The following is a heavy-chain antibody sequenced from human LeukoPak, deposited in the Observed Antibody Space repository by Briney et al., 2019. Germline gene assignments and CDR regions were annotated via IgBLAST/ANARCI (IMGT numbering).Heavy chain of an antibody. J-gene: IGHJ4*02. Sequence: PSETLSLTCAVYGGSFSGYYWSWIRQPPGKGLEWIGEINHSGSTNYNPSLESRVTISVDTSKNQFSLKLSSVTAADTAVYYCARRRASIVGARGFDYWGQGTLVTVSS. D-gene: IGHD1-26*01. CDR1: GGSFSGYY. CDR2: INHSGST. CDR3: ARRRASIVGARGFDY. V-gene: IGHV4-34*01.